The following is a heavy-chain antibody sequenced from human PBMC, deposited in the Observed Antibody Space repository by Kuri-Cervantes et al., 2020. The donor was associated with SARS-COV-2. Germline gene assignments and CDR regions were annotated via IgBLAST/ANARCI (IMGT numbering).Heavy chain of an antibody. D-gene: IGHD3-10*01. CDR1: RGSISSGGHY. CDR2: INYSGST. J-gene: IGHJ4*02. V-gene: IGHV4-39*07. CDR3: ARRGLGLDY. Sequence: SETLSLTCTVSRGSISSGGHYWGWVRQPPGKGLEWIGSINYSGSTFYSPNLKSRVTISVDTSKNQFSLKLSSVTAADTAVYYCARRGLGLDYWGQGTLVTVSS.